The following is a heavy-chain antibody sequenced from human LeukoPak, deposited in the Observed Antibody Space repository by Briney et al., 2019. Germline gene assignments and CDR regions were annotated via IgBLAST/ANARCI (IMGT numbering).Heavy chain of an antibody. CDR2: INPNSGDT. CDR3: ARGGDWAPYGMDV. V-gene: IGHV1-2*02. Sequence: ASVKVSCKAFRYTFTGYYMHWVRQAPGQRLEWMGWINPNSGDTNYVQKIQGRVTMTRDTSISTAYMELSGLRSDDTAVYYCARGGDWAPYGMDVWGQGTTVTVSS. CDR1: RYTFTGYY. D-gene: IGHD3/OR15-3a*01. J-gene: IGHJ6*02.